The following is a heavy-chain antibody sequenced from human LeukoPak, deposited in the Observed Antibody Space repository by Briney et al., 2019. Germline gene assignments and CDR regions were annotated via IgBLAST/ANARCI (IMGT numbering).Heavy chain of an antibody. CDR3: AKDRCSNGVGCYYYYMDV. CDR1: GFTFSSYW. D-gene: IGHD2-8*01. CDR2: IKQDGSEK. Sequence: GGSLRLSCAASGFTFSSYWMNWVRQAPGKGLEWVANIKQDGSEKYYVDSVKGRLTISRDNAKNSLYLQMNSLRAEDTAVYYCAKDRCSNGVGCYYYYMDVWGKGTTVTISS. J-gene: IGHJ6*03. V-gene: IGHV3-7*01.